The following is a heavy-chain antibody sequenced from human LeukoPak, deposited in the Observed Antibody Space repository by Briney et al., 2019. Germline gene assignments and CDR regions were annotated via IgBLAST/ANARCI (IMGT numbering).Heavy chain of an antibody. CDR1: GSIFTSYW. V-gene: IGHV5-51*01. J-gene: IGHJ3*02. CDR2: IYPGDSDT. D-gene: IGHD6-6*01. Sequence: GASLQISCKGSGSIFTSYWIGWVRQLPGKGLEWMGIIYPGDSDTRYSPSFQGQVTISDDKSISTSYLQWSSLKASDTAMYYCARHSSSFDAFDIWGQGTMVTVSS. CDR3: ARHSSSFDAFDI.